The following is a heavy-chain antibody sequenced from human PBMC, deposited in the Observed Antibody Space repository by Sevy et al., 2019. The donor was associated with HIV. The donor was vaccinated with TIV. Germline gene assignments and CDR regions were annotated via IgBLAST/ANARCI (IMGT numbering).Heavy chain of an antibody. D-gene: IGHD3-16*01. V-gene: IGHV3-66*03. CDR1: GFTVSDDF. Sequence: GGSLILSCAASGFTVSDDFMTWVRQPPGKGLEWIAVIFTRGTTFYADSVRGRFIISRDNSKNTLYLQMRSLTPEDTAMYYCVKSLSWERYFDYWGQGNLVTVSS. J-gene: IGHJ4*02. CDR2: IFTRGTT. CDR3: VKSLSWERYFDY.